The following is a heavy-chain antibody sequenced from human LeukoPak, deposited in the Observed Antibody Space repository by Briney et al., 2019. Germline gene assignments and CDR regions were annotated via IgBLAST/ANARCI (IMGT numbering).Heavy chain of an antibody. D-gene: IGHD6-13*01. CDR2: ISGSGGST. J-gene: IGHJ4*02. CDR1: GFTFSSYA. Sequence: GSLRLSCAASGFTFSSYAMSWVRQAPGKGLEWVSAISGSGGSTYYADSVKGRFTISRDNSKNTLYLQMNSLRAEDTAVYYCAKDLGSYSSSWYAGDYWGQGTLVTVSS. V-gene: IGHV3-23*01. CDR3: AKDLGSYSSSWYAGDY.